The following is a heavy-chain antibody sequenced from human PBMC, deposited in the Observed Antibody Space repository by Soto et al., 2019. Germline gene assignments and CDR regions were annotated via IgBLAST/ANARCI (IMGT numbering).Heavy chain of an antibody. J-gene: IGHJ4*02. D-gene: IGHD3-9*01. CDR2: IYYRGND. V-gene: IGHV4-39*01. Sequence: QLQLQESGPGLVKPSETLSLTCSVSDDSINSDKDYWGWIRQPPGKGLEWIGSIYYRGNDYYNPSLQTQVTISLDKSKSQYSLKLNSVTAADSAVYFCARLEGLATISYYFDFWGPGALVTVSS. CDR3: ARLEGLATISYYFDF. CDR1: DDSINSDKDY.